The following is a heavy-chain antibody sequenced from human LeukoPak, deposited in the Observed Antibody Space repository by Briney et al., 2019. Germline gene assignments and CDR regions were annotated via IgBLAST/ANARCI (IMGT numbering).Heavy chain of an antibody. J-gene: IGHJ4*02. CDR3: ARGLIAARPTS. D-gene: IGHD6-6*01. CDR2: IIPIFGTA. CDR1: GGTFSSYA. V-gene: IGHV1-69*05. Sequence: GASVKVSCTASGGTFSSYAISWVRQAPGQGLEWMGVIIPIFGTANYAQKFQGRVTITTDESTSTAYMELSSLRSEDTAVYYCARGLIAARPTSWGQGTLVTVSS.